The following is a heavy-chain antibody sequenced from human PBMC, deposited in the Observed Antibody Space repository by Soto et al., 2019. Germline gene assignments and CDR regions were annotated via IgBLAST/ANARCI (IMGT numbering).Heavy chain of an antibody. Sequence: LRRTLSLTCAVSGGSISSSNWWSWVRQPPGKGLEWIGEIYHSGSTNYNPSLKSRVTISVDKSKNQFSLKLSSVTAADTAVYYCARDLTYYDSSGYYSPYFDYWGQGTLVTVSS. D-gene: IGHD3-22*01. CDR1: GGSISSSNW. CDR3: ARDLTYYDSSGYYSPYFDY. CDR2: IYHSGST. V-gene: IGHV4-4*02. J-gene: IGHJ4*02.